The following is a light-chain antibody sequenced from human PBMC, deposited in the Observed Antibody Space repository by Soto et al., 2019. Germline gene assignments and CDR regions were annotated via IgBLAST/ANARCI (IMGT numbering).Light chain of an antibody. Sequence: EIVLTQSPATLSLSPGERATLSCRASQSVSRYLAWYQKKPGQAPRLLIYDASNMDTGIPDRFSGSGSGTDFTLTISSLEPEDFAVYYCQQRKLPPYPFGHGTKLKIK. CDR1: QSVSRY. CDR3: QQRKLPPYP. CDR2: DAS. J-gene: IGKJ2*01. V-gene: IGKV3-11*01.